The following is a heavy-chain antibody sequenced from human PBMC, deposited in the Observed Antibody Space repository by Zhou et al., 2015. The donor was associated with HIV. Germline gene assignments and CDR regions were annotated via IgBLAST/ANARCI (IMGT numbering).Heavy chain of an antibody. D-gene: IGHD2-2*03. CDR3: AKALRALDMAFDI. V-gene: IGHV3-23*01. J-gene: IGHJ3*02. Sequence: EVHLSESGGDVVQPGGSLRLSGVASGFIFDDFAMSWVRHGPGQGLEWISGISATGHGLFYANSVKGRFTISRDTSKNTLYLQMSSLRAEDTAVYYCAKALRALDMAFDIWGQGTMLTVSS. CDR1: GFIFDDFA. CDR2: ISATGHGL.